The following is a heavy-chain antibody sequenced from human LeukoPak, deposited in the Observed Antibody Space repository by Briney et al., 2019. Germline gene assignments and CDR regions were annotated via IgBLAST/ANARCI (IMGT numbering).Heavy chain of an antibody. D-gene: IGHD3-16*01. J-gene: IGHJ6*02. CDR1: GFNIEKYA. CDR2: ISAEGRT. CDR3: ATWAFYHDLDV. V-gene: IGHV3-43*02. Sequence: PGGSLRLSCTASGFNIEKYAMHWVRQRPGKGLEWVGVISAEGRTDHADSVRGRFTISRDNSKESLFLQMTSLRDEDTALYYCATWAFYHDLDVWGQGTTVTGSS.